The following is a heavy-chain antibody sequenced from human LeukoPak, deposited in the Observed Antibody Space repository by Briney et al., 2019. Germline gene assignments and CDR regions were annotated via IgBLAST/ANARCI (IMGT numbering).Heavy chain of an antibody. D-gene: IGHD5-12*01. J-gene: IGHJ4*02. CDR3: ARGPSGYHNT. V-gene: IGHV3-21*01. CDR1: GFTFSSYG. Sequence: GGSLRLSCAASGFTFSSYGMSWVRQAPGKGLEWVSSISSSSSCIYYADSVKGRFTISRDNAKNSLYLQMNSLRAEDTAVYYCARGPSGYHNTGGQGTLVTVSS. CDR2: ISSSSSCI.